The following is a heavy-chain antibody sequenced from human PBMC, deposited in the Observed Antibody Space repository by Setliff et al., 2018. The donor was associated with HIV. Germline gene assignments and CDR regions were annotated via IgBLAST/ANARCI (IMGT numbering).Heavy chain of an antibody. D-gene: IGHD2-2*01. CDR2: IYFTGDS. CDR3: ARGLSSQTYWGTRPLGLDY. CDR1: GGSISTNNFY. V-gene: IGHV4-39*01. J-gene: IGHJ4*01. Sequence: SETLSLTCTVTGGSISTNNFYWGWIRQPPGKGLQWIGSIYFTGDSYYDPSLKSRLSISVDTSKNQFSLKLSSVTAADTAVYYCARGLSSQTYWGTRPLGLDYWGQGSLVTVSS.